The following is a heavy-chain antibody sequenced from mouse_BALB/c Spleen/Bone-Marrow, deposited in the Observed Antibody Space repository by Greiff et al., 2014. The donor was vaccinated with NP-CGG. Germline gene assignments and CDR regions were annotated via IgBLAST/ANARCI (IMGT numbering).Heavy chain of an antibody. CDR3: SLLGGY. D-gene: IGHD3-3*01. V-gene: IGHV1S81*02. Sequence: SGAELVKPGASVKLSCKASGYTFTSYYMYWVKQRPGQGLEWIGGINPTTGGTHLNEKFKTKATLTVDKSSSTAYMQLSSLTSEDSAVYYCSLLGGYWGQGTTLTVSS. CDR2: INPTTGGT. J-gene: IGHJ2*01. CDR1: GYTFTSYY.